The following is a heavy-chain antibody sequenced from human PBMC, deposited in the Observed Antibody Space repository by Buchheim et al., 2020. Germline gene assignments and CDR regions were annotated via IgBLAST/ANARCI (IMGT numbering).Heavy chain of an antibody. V-gene: IGHV4-31*03. CDR3: ARGPVSDCTSGVCYTVPSGFYY. J-gene: IGHJ4*02. D-gene: IGHD2-8*01. CDR1: GGSISSGGYY. CDR2: IYYSGST. Sequence: QVQLQESGPGLVKPSQTLSLTCTVSGGSISSGGYYWSWIRQHPGKGLEWIGYIYYSGSTYYNPSLKSRVTISVDTSKNQFSLKLSYVTAADTAVYYCARGPVSDCTSGVCYTVPSGFYYWGQGTL.